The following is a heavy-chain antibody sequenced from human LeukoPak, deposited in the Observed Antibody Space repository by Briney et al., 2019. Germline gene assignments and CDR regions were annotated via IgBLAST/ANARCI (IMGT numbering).Heavy chain of an antibody. CDR2: ISYDGSNK. J-gene: IGHJ4*02. V-gene: IGHV3-30*18. D-gene: IGHD3-9*01. CDR1: GFTFSSYG. CDR3: AKGGRYFDWLLPPFDY. Sequence: PGRSLRLSCAASGFTFSSYGMHWVRQAPGKGLEWVAVISYDGSNKYYADSVKGRFTISRDNSKNTLYLQMNSLRAEDTAVYYCAKGGRYFDWLLPPFDYWGQGTLVIVSS.